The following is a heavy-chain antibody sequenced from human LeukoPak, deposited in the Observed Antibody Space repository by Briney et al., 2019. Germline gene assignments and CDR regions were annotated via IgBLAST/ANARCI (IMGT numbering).Heavy chain of an antibody. CDR1: GYSISSGYN. Sequence: SETLSLTCTVSGYSISSGYNWGWIRQSPGKGLEWIGSIFHSGTTYYNPSLKSRVTLSVDTSKNQFSLRLSSVTAADTAVYFCAKSIASAGTNSAYYMDVWGKGTTVTVS. J-gene: IGHJ6*03. CDR2: IFHSGTT. V-gene: IGHV4-38-2*02. CDR3: AKSIASAGTNSAYYMDV. D-gene: IGHD6-13*01.